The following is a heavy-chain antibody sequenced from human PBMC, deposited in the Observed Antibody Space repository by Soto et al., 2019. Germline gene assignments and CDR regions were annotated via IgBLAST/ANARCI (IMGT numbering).Heavy chain of an antibody. D-gene: IGHD3-10*01. CDR1: GGSITSHY. Sequence: QVQLQESGPGLVKPSETLSLTCSVSGGSITSHYCSWFRQPPGKGLEWIGYIHHSGSTSYNPSLKSRVTMSVDTSKNHFSLKVKSVTAADTALYYCARQGFGQLHGLVDVWGPGTTVTVSS. V-gene: IGHV4-59*08. J-gene: IGHJ6*02. CDR2: IHHSGST. CDR3: ARQGFGQLHGLVDV.